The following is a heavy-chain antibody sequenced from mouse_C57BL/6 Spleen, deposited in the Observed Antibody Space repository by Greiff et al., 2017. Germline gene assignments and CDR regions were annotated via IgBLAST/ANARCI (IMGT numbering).Heavy chain of an antibody. CDR3: ARGGRLVPWYFDV. CDR2: FHPYNDAT. D-gene: IGHD5-1*01. Sequence: VQLVESGAELVQPGASVKMSCKASGYTFTTYPIEWMKQHHGQSLEWIGNFHPYNDATKYNEKFKGKATLTVETSSSTVYLELSRLTSDDSAVYYGARGGRLVPWYFDVWGTGTTVTVSS. CDR1: GYTFTTYP. J-gene: IGHJ1*03. V-gene: IGHV1-47*01.